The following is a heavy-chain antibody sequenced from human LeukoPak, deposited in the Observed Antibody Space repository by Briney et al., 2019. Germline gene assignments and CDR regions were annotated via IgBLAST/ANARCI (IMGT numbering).Heavy chain of an antibody. J-gene: IGHJ4*02. CDR3: AKGLYSDYADYYFDS. Sequence: GGSLRLSRAASGFTFSSYVMSWVRQAPGKGLEWVSSTGGSGGRTYYVDSVKGRFIISRDNSENTLYLQMNSLRAEDTAVYYCAKGLYSDYADYYFDSWGQGTLVTVSS. V-gene: IGHV3-23*01. D-gene: IGHD4-17*01. CDR1: GFTFSSYV. CDR2: TGGSGGRT.